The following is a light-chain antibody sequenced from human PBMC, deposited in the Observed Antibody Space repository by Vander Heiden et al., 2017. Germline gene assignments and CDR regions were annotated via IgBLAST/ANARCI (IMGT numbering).Light chain of an antibody. J-gene: IGKJ3*01. Sequence: EIVLTQSPGTLSLSPGERATLSCRASQSVSSSDLAWYQQKPGQAPRLLIYGASSRATGIPDRFSGSGSGRDFTLTISRLEPEDFAVYYCQHYGNSPLFTFGHGTKVDIK. CDR3: QHYGNSPLFT. CDR2: GAS. V-gene: IGKV3-20*01. CDR1: QSVSSSD.